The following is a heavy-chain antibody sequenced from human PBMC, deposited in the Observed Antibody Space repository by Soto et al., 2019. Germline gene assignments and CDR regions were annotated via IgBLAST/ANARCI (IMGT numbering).Heavy chain of an antibody. J-gene: IGHJ6*02. CDR3: ARDRELVPLYYYYGMDV. D-gene: IGHD6-6*01. Sequence: QVQLVQSGAEVKKPGSSVKVSCKASGGTFISYAISWVRQAPGQGLEWMGGIIPIFGTANYAQKFQGRVTITADESTSTAYMELSSLRSEDTAVYYCARDRELVPLYYYYGMDVWGQGTTVTVSS. CDR1: GGTFISYA. CDR2: IIPIFGTA. V-gene: IGHV1-69*01.